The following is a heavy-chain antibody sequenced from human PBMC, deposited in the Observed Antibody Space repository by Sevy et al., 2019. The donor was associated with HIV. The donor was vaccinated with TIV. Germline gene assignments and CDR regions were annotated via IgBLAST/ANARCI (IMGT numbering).Heavy chain of an antibody. D-gene: IGHD2-8*02. CDR3: AKGGTGGEIDY. CDR1: GFSFDSYG. CDR2: ISGSGTRT. Sequence: GGSLRLSCAVSGFSFDSYGMTWVRQAPGKGLEWVSGISGSGTRTYYADSVKGRFSISRDNSKNRLYLQMNSLRSEDTAIYYCAKGGTGGEIDYWGQGTLVTVSS. V-gene: IGHV3-23*01. J-gene: IGHJ4*02.